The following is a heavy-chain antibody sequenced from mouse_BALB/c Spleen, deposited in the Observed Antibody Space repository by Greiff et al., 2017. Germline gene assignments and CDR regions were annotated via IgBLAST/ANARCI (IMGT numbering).Heavy chain of an antibody. CDR2: ISSGSSTI. V-gene: IGHV5-17*02. J-gene: IGHJ3*01. CDR1: GFTFSSFG. CDR3: ASGPGFAY. Sequence: EVQLVESGGGLVQPGGSRKLSCAASGFTFSSFGMHWVRQAPEKGLEWVAYISSGSSTIYYADTVKGRFTISRDNPKNTLFLQMTSLRSEDTAMYYCASGPGFAYWGQGTLVTVSA.